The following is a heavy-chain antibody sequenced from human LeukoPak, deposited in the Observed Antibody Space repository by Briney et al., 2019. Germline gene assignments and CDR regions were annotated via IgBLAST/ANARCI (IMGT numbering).Heavy chain of an antibody. CDR3: ARSPREYSGSYAGYYYYYGMDV. D-gene: IGHD1-26*01. V-gene: IGHV1-69*13. Sequence: ASVKVSCKASGYTFTSYYVHWVRQAPGQGLEWMGGIIPIFGTANCAQKFQGRVTITADESTSTAYMELSSLRSEDTAVYYCARSPREYSGSYAGYYYYYGMDVWGQGTTVTVSS. J-gene: IGHJ6*02. CDR1: GYTFTSYY. CDR2: IIPIFGTA.